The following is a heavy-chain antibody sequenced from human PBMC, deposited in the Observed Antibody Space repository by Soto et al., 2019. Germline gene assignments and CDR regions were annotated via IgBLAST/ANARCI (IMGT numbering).Heavy chain of an antibody. CDR2: IYYSGST. CDR1: GGSISSSSYY. D-gene: IGHD5-12*01. Sequence: PSETLSLTCTVSGGSISSSSYYWGWIRRPPGKGLEWIGSIYYSGSTYYNPSLKSRVTISVDTSKNQFSLKLSSVTAADTAVYYCARLRWLQSKLFDYWGQGTLVTVSS. J-gene: IGHJ4*02. V-gene: IGHV4-39*01. CDR3: ARLRWLQSKLFDY.